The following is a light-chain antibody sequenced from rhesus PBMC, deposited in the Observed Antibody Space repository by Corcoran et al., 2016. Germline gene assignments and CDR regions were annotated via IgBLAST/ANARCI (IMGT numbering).Light chain of an antibody. CDR1: QDITNN. Sequence: DIQMTQSPSSLSASVGERVTITGQASQDITNNLAWYQQKPGKVPKLLIYVSSTLESGVPSRFRGSGSGTVFTLTIRRLQPEDFATYYCQQGHGIPLTFVGGTKVEIK. CDR2: VSS. CDR3: QQGHGIPLT. V-gene: IGKV1S17*01. J-gene: IGKJ4*01.